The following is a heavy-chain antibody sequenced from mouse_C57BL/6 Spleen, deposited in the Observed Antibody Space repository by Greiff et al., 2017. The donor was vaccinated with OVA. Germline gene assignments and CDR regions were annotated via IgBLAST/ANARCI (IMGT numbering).Heavy chain of an antibody. CDR2: IYPGNGDT. J-gene: IGHJ3*01. V-gene: IGHV1-12*01. D-gene: IGHD1-1*01. Sequence: LQQSGAELVRPGASVKMSCKASGYTFTSYNMHWVKQTPRQGLEWIGAIYPGNGDTSYNQKFKGKATLTVDKSSSTAYMQLSSLTSEDSAVYFCARDYYYGSRGAWFAYWGQGTLVTVSA. CDR1: GYTFTSYN. CDR3: ARDYYYGSRGAWFAY.